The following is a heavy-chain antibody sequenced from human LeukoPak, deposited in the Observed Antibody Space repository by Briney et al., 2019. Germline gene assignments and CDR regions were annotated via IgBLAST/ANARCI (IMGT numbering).Heavy chain of an antibody. V-gene: IGHV3-30*01. CDR2: ISYDGSNK. D-gene: IGHD2-2*01. CDR3: AREVNQLHLTPYFDY. Sequence: GGSLRLSCAASGFTVSSNYMSWVRQAPGKGLEWVAVISYDGSNKYYADSVRGRFTISRDNSKNTLYLQMNSLRAEDTAVYYCAREVNQLHLTPYFDYWGQGTLVTVSS. CDR1: GFTVSSNY. J-gene: IGHJ4*02.